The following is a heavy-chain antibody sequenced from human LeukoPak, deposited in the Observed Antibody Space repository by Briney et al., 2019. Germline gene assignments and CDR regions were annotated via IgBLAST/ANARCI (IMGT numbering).Heavy chain of an antibody. D-gene: IGHD3-10*01. V-gene: IGHV4-38-2*01. CDR2: MSHSRGT. J-gene: IGHJ6*04. CDR1: GYSISSGYY. Sequence: PSETLSLTCAVSGYSISSGYYWGWIRQPPGKGLEWIGSMSHSRGTYYNPSLKSRVTISMDTSKNQFSLRLSSVTAADTAVYYCASYYASGVSAYNYYGMDVWGKGTTVTVSS. CDR3: ASYYASGVSAYNYYGMDV.